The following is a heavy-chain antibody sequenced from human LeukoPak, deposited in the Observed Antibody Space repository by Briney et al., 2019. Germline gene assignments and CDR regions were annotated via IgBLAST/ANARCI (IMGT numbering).Heavy chain of an antibody. CDR2: IYYSGST. CDR1: GGSISSSSYY. J-gene: IGHJ4*02. CDR3: ARSIFEAGNLDY. Sequence: TSETLSLTCTVSGGSISSSSYYWGWIRQPPGKGLEWIGSIYYSGSTYYNPSLKSRVTISVDTSKNQFSLKLSSVTAADTAVYYCARSIFEAGNLDYWGQGTLVTVSS. D-gene: IGHD3-3*02. V-gene: IGHV4-39*01.